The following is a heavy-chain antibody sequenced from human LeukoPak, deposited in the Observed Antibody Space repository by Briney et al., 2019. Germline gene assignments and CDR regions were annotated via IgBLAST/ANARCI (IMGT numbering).Heavy chain of an antibody. Sequence: GASVKVSCKASGGTFSSYAISWVRQAPGRGLEWMGRIIPIFGIANYAQKFQGRVTITADKSTSTAYMELSSLRSEDTAVYYCAKETTYYYDSSGFLGFQHWGQGTLVTVSS. V-gene: IGHV1-69*04. CDR1: GGTFSSYA. J-gene: IGHJ1*01. D-gene: IGHD3-22*01. CDR3: AKETTYYYDSSGFLGFQH. CDR2: IIPIFGIA.